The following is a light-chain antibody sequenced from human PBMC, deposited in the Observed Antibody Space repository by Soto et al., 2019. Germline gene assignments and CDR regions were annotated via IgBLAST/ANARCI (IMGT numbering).Light chain of an antibody. J-gene: IGKJ2*01. CDR3: QQYSASPST. CDR2: GAS. V-gene: IGKV3-20*01. Sequence: EIVLTQSPGTLSLSPGERATLSSRASQSVSSNYLVWYQQRPGQALRLLIYGASSRATGIPDRFSGSGSGTDFALTISRLEPEDFAVYYCQQYSASPSTFGQGTKLEI. CDR1: QSVSSNY.